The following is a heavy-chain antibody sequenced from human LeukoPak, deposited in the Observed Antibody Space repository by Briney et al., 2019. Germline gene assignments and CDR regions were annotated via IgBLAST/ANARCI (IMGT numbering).Heavy chain of an antibody. V-gene: IGHV3-23*01. D-gene: IGHD6-19*01. Sequence: PGGSLRLSCAASGFTFSSYGMSWVRQAPGKGLEWVSAISGSGGSTYYADSVKGRFTISRDNAKNSLYLQMNSLRAEDTAVYYCARMGGVAGIPDYWGQGTLVTVSS. J-gene: IGHJ4*02. CDR1: GFTFSSYG. CDR2: ISGSGGST. CDR3: ARMGGVAGIPDY.